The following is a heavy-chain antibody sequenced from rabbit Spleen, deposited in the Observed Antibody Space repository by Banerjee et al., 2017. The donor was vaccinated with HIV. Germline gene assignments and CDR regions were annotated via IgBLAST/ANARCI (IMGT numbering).Heavy chain of an antibody. CDR3: ARENVGGSVSL. J-gene: IGHJ4*01. Sequence: QSLQESGGGLVKPGGTLTLTCKASGFSLSNNYYMCWVRQAPGKGLEWIACIDSGSSGFTYFASWAKGRFTISKTSSTTVTLQMTSLTAADTATYFCARENVGGSVSLWGPGTLVTVS. D-gene: IGHD1-1*01. CDR1: GFSLSNNYY. CDR2: IDSGSSGFT. V-gene: IGHV1S40*01.